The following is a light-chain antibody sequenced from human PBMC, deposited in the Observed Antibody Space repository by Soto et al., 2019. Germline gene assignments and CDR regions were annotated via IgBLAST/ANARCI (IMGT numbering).Light chain of an antibody. V-gene: IGKV1-5*01. J-gene: IGKJ4*01. CDR1: QSISSW. CDR3: QQYNSYSPLT. Sequence: DIQMTQSPSTLSASVGDRVTITCRASQSISSWLAWYQQKPGKAPKLLIYDASSLESGVPSRFSGSGSGTEFTLTISSLQPDDFANYYCQQYNSYSPLTFGGGTKVDI. CDR2: DAS.